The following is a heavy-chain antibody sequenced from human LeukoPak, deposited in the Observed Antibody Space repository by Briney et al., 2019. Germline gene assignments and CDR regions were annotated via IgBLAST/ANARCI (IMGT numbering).Heavy chain of an antibody. V-gene: IGHV3-30*02. J-gene: IGHJ4*02. D-gene: IGHD2-2*01. Sequence: PGGSLRLSCAASGFTFSSYGMHWVRQAPGKGLEWVAFIRYDGSNKYYADSVKGRFTISRDNSKNTLYLQMNSLRAEDTAVYYCAKVDLNIVVVPADPDYWGQGTLVTVSS. CDR3: AKVDLNIVVVPADPDY. CDR1: GFTFSSYG. CDR2: IRYDGSNK.